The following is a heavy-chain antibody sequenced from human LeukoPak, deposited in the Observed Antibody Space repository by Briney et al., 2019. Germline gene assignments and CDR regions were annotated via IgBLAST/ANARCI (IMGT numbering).Heavy chain of an antibody. V-gene: IGHV1-46*01. CDR2: INRRRGST. J-gene: IGHJ4*02. Sequence: ASVKVSCKASGYAFSSYYMHWVRQAPGQGPEWMGIINRRRGSTTYAQKFQGRVTMTGDTSTSTVYMELSSLRSEDTAVYYCTRRDGYNAFDYWGQGTLVTVSS. CDR1: GYAFSSYY. D-gene: IGHD5-24*01. CDR3: TRRDGYNAFDY.